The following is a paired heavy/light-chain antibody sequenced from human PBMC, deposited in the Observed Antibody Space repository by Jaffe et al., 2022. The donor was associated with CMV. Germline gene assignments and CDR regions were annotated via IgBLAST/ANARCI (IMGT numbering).Heavy chain of an antibody. Sequence: QLQLQESGPGLVKASETLSLTCTVSGGSVSNSDYWWAWIRQPPGKGLEWIGSMHYTGRTNYNPSLKSRVTVYVDTSNNQFSLKLSSVTASDTAVYYCARQGTVTAFNSWGQGTLVTVSS. CDR2: MHYTGRT. CDR3: ARQGTVTAFNS. V-gene: IGHV4-39*01. D-gene: IGHD2-21*02. J-gene: IGHJ4*02. CDR1: GGSVSNSDYW.
Light chain of an antibody. Sequence: EIVLTQSPGTLSLSPGERATLSCRVSQSVSSSNLAWYQQKPGQAPRLLIYGASSRATGIPDRFSGSGSGTDFTLTISRLEPEDVAVYYCQQYGSSLWTFGQGTNVEIK. CDR2: GAS. CDR1: QSVSSSN. CDR3: QQYGSSLWT. J-gene: IGKJ1*01. V-gene: IGKV3-20*01.